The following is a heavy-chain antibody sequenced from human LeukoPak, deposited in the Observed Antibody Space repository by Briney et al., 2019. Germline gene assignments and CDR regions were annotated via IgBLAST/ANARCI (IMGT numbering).Heavy chain of an antibody. D-gene: IGHD6-13*01. Sequence: GGCLRLSCPAYGLTLSRHSLNWVRQAAGRGREWVSSISRSSSYIFDAESEKGRFTITRDNAKTSPYLQMNSLRAEETAVYYCARESAAGRTRGDGFFDYWGQGTLVTVSS. CDR1: GLTLSRHS. V-gene: IGHV3-21*01. CDR3: ARESAAGRTRGDGFFDY. CDR2: ISRSSSYI. J-gene: IGHJ4*02.